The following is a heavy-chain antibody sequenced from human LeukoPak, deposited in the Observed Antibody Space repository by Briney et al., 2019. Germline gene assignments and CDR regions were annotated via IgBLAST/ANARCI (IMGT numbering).Heavy chain of an antibody. CDR3: ARGEVWDYYYGMDV. Sequence: SETLSLTCAVYGGSFTIYYWSWIRQPPGKGLEWIGEINHSGSTNYNPSLKSRVTISVDTSKNQFSLKLSSVTAADTAVYYCARGEVWDYYYGMDVWGQGTTVTVSS. CDR1: GGSFTIYY. J-gene: IGHJ6*02. V-gene: IGHV4-34*01. CDR2: INHSGST. D-gene: IGHD1-26*01.